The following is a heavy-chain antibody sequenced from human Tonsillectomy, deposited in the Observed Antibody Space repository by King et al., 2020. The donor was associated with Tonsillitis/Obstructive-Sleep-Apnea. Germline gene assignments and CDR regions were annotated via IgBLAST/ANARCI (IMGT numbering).Heavy chain of an antibody. CDR1: GGSISSYY. J-gene: IGHJ3*02. V-gene: IGHV4-59*01. CDR3: ARMEYRAGNAFDI. Sequence: QLQESGPGLVKPSETLSLTCTVSGGSISSYYWSWIRQPPGKGLEWIGYIYYSGSTNYNPSLKSRVTISVDTSQNQFSLKLSSVTAADTAVYYCARMEYRAGNAFDIWGQGTMVTVSS. D-gene: IGHD2/OR15-2a*01. CDR2: IYYSGST.